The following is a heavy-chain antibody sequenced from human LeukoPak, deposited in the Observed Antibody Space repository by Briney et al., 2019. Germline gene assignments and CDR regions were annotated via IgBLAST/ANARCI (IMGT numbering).Heavy chain of an antibody. Sequence: PGGSLRLSCAASGFTFSSYEMNWVRQAPGKGLEWVSYISSSGSTIYYADSVKGGFTISRDNAKNSLYLQMNSLRAEDTAVYYCARDYGLTMREKDAFDIWGQGTMVTVSS. D-gene: IGHD3-22*01. CDR2: ISSSGSTI. V-gene: IGHV3-48*03. CDR3: ARDYGLTMREKDAFDI. CDR1: GFTFSSYE. J-gene: IGHJ3*02.